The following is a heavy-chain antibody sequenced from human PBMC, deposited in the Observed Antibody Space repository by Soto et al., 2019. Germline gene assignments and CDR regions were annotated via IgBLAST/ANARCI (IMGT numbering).Heavy chain of an antibody. V-gene: IGHV1-18*01. CDR2: ISAYNGNT. J-gene: IGHJ6*02. CDR1: GYTFTSYG. CDR3: ARDFSSIQPWDTPYYYYGMDV. Sequence: GXSVKVSCKASGYTFTSYGISWVRQAPGQGLEWMGWISAYNGNTNYAQKLQGRVTMTTDTSTCTAYMELRSLRSDDTAVYYCARDFSSIQPWDTPYYYYGMDVWGQGTTVTVSS. D-gene: IGHD5-18*01.